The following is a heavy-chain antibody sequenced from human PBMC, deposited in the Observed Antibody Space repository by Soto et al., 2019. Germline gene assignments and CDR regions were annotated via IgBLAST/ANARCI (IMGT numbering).Heavy chain of an antibody. CDR1: GDSVSSNSAA. J-gene: IGHJ5*01. CDR3: ARDNLVALAGTLSFDS. D-gene: IGHD6-19*01. V-gene: IGHV6-1*01. Sequence: SQTLSVTCAISGDSVSSNSAAWNWIRQSPSRGLEWLGRTYYRSKWYNDYAVSVKSRITINPDTSKNQFSLQLNSVTPEDTAVYYCARDNLVALAGTLSFDSWGEGNLLTVSS. CDR2: TYYRSKWYN.